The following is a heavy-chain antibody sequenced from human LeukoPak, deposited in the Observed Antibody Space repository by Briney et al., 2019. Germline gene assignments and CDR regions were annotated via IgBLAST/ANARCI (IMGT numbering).Heavy chain of an antibody. CDR1: GFSFISYG. D-gene: IGHD4-17*01. CDR3: AKRPSDYGDYVSYFDY. V-gene: IGHV3-30*18. Sequence: GGSLRLSCAASGFSFISYGMHWVRQAPGKGLEWVGVISDDGRSKDYADSVKGRFTISRDNSKDTLYLQMNSLRDEDTAVYYCAKRPSDYGDYVSYFDYRGQGTLVTVSS. CDR2: ISDDGRSK. J-gene: IGHJ4*02.